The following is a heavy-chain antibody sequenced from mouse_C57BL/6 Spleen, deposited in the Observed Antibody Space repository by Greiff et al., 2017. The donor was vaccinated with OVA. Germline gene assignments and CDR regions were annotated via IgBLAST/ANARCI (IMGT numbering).Heavy chain of an antibody. V-gene: IGHV5-4*01. Sequence: EVQVVESGGGLVKPGGSLKLSCAASGFTFSSYAMSWVRQTPEKRLEWVATISDGGSYTYYPDNVQGRFTISRDNAKNNLYLQMSHLKSEDTAMYYCARNSPYYDGSRYFDVWGTGTTVTVSS. CDR3: ARNSPYYDGSRYFDV. J-gene: IGHJ1*03. D-gene: IGHD1-1*01. CDR2: ISDGGSYT. CDR1: GFTFSSYA.